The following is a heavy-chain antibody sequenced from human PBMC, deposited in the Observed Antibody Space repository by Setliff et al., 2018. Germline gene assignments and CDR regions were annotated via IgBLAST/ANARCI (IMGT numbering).Heavy chain of an antibody. CDR3: ARDRPPRGDGYHFDI. J-gene: IGHJ3*02. D-gene: IGHD3-10*01. CDR1: GGTFSSYA. CDR2: IIPIFGTA. Sequence: SVKVSCKASGGTFSSYAISWVRQAPGQGHEWMGGIIPIFGTANYAQKFQGRVTITADESTSTAYMELSSLRAEDTAVYYLARDRPPRGDGYHFDIWGQGTMVTVSS. V-gene: IGHV1-69*13.